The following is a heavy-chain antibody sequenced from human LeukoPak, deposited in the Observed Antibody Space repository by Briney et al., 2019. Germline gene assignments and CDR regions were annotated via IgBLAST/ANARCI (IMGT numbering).Heavy chain of an antibody. D-gene: IGHD3-22*01. CDR2: INPDATEK. CDR3: ARDSSYYDSSGYYDTLDI. V-gene: IGHV3-7*01. J-gene: IGHJ3*02. Sequence: GGSLRLSCAGSGFSFGSDWMTWVRQAPGKGLEWVANINPDATEKRYVDSVTGRFTISRDNAKNSLYLQVNSLRAEDTAVYHCARDSSYYDSSGYYDTLDIWGQGTMVTVSS. CDR1: GFSFGSDW.